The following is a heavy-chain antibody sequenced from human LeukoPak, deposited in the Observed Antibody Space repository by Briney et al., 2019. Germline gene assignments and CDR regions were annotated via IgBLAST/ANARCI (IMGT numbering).Heavy chain of an antibody. Sequence: PPETLSLTCAVYGGSFRGYYWSWIRQPPGKGLEWIGEINHSGSTNYNPSLKSRVTISVDTSKNQFSLKLSSVTAADTAVYYCARARSGSYYFGYYYYMDVWGKGTTVTVSS. CDR2: INHSGST. CDR1: GGSFRGYY. V-gene: IGHV4-34*01. CDR3: ARARSGSYYFGYYYYMDV. J-gene: IGHJ6*03. D-gene: IGHD3-10*01.